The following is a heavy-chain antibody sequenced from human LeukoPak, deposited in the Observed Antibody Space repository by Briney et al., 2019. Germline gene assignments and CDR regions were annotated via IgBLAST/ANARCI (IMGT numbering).Heavy chain of an antibody. CDR3: ARGSNDFWSGYYSHYFDY. Sequence: PSETLSLTCAVYGGSFSGYYWSWIRQPPGKGLEWIGEINHSGSTNYNPSLRSRVTISVDTSKNQFSLKLSSVTAADTAVYYCARGSNDFWSGYYSHYFDYWGQGTLVTVSS. CDR1: GGSFSGYY. D-gene: IGHD3-3*01. J-gene: IGHJ4*02. V-gene: IGHV4-34*01. CDR2: INHSGST.